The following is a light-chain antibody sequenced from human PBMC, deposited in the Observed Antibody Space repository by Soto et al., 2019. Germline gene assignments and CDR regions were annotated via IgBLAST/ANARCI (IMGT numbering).Light chain of an antibody. Sequence: QSVLTQPPSASGTPGQRVTISCSGSSSNIGSNTVNWYQQLPGTAPKLLIYSNNQRPSGVPDRFSGSKSGTSSSLAISGLQSEDDADYYCAAWDDSLQGPVFGGGTKLTVL. V-gene: IGLV1-44*01. CDR1: SSNIGSNT. CDR2: SNN. CDR3: AAWDDSLQGPV. J-gene: IGLJ2*01.